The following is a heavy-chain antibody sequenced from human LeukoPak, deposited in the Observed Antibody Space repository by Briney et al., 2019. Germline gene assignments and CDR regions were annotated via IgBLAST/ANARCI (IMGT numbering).Heavy chain of an antibody. CDR1: GLTFSSYE. V-gene: IGHV3-48*03. CDR3: ARESSGNYYVGFDY. CDR2: ISSSGSTI. D-gene: IGHD1-26*01. J-gene: IGHJ4*02. Sequence: GGPRHLSCAASGLTFSSYEMNWVARAPGRGLDGVSYISSSGSTIYYADSVKGRFTISRDSAKNSLYLQMSSLRAEDTAVYYCARESSGNYYVGFDYWGQGTLVTVSS.